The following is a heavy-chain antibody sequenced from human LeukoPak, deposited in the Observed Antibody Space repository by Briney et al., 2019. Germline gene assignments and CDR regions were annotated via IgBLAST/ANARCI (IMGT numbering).Heavy chain of an antibody. D-gene: IGHD3-22*01. CDR1: GGSISSYY. CDR3: ARGPYSYDSSGAFDI. Sequence: SETLSLTCTVSGGSISSYYWSWIRQPAGKGLEWIGRISSSGSTSYNPSLKSRVTISVDTSKNQFSLKLSSVTAADTAVYFCARGPYSYDSSGAFDIWGQGTMVTVSS. J-gene: IGHJ3*02. V-gene: IGHV4-4*07. CDR2: ISSSGST.